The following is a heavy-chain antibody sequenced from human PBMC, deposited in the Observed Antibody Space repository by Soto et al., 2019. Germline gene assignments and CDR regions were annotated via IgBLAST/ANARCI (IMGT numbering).Heavy chain of an antibody. V-gene: IGHV4-30-2*01. CDR2: IYHSGST. CDR3: ARLRDYFDSSDYYRTRYFEY. D-gene: IGHD3-22*01. J-gene: IGHJ4*02. CDR1: GGSISSGGYS. Sequence: QLQLQESGSGLVKPSQTLSLTCAVSGGSISSGGYSWSWIRQPPGKGLEWLGYIYHSGSTYYDPSLKSRVTISVDRSKNQCALKLSSVTAADTAVYYCARLRDYFDSSDYYRTRYFEYWGQGTLVTVCS.